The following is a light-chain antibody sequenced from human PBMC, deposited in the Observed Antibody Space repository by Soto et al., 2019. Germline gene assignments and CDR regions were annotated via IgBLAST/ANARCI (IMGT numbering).Light chain of an antibody. CDR3: QSYDRSPNVSDA. J-gene: IGLJ1*01. Sequence: QSALAQPRSVSGAPGQSVTISCTLSGTNHDLHWYKQLPGSAPKVLIYGNSNRPSGVPDRFSGSKSGTSASLAITGLQAGDEADYYCQSYDRSPNVSDAFGIGNKVT. CDR2: GNS. CDR1: GTNHD. V-gene: IGLV1-40*01.